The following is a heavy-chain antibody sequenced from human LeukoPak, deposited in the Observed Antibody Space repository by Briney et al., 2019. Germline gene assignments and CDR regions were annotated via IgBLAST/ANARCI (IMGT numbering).Heavy chain of an antibody. V-gene: IGHV3-48*02. D-gene: IGHD3-16*01. CDR2: ISIGSITI. CDR1: GFNFSSYS. CDR3: ARRGTSNFDY. Sequence: TGGSLRLSCAASGFNFSSYSMIWVRQAPGNGLDWSSYISIGSITIYYADSVNGRFTISRDNRENSMYLQMNSLSDEDTAVYFCARRGTSNFDYWGQGTLVTVSS. J-gene: IGHJ4*02.